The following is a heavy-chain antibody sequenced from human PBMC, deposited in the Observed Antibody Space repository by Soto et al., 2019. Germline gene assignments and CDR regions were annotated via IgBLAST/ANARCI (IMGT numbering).Heavy chain of an antibody. CDR1: GGSFSHYH. CDR2: INHSGST. Sequence: QVPLQQWGAGLLKPSETLSLTCADYGGSFSHYHWSWIRQPPGKGLEWIGEINHSGSTNYNPSLKSRVTISVQTSKKQFSLKLYTVTAADTAVYYCASKDMATMAGNSWGQGTLVTVSS. CDR3: ASKDMATMAGNS. D-gene: IGHD5-12*01. J-gene: IGHJ4*02. V-gene: IGHV4-34*01.